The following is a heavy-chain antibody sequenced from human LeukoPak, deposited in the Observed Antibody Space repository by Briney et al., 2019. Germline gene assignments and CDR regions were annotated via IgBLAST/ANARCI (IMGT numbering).Heavy chain of an antibody. CDR1: GGSISRGGYS. J-gene: IGHJ4*02. Sequence: PSETLSLTCAVSGGSISRGGYSWSWIRQPPGKGLEWIGCIYHSGSTYYNPSLKSRVTISVDRSKNQFSLKLSSVTAADTAVYYCAREGSGNFDYWGQGTLVTVSS. V-gene: IGHV4-30-2*01. CDR3: AREGSGNFDY. D-gene: IGHD3-10*01. CDR2: IYHSGST.